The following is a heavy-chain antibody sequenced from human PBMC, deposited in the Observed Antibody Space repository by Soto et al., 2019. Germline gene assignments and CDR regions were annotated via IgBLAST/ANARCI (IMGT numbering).Heavy chain of an antibody. CDR1: GGSISSGGYY. J-gene: IGHJ3*02. V-gene: IGHV4-31*02. CDR2: IYYSGST. D-gene: IGHD3-10*01. CDR3: ARDVGGITMVRGVPHDAFDI. Sequence: NPSETLSLTCTVSGGSISSGGYYWSWIRQHPGKGLEWIGYIYYSGSTYYNPSLKSRVTISVDTSKNQFSLKLSSVTAADTAVYYCARDVGGITMVRGVPHDAFDIWGQGTMVTVSS.